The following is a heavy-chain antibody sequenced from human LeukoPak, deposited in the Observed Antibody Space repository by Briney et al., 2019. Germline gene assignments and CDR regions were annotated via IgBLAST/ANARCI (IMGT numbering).Heavy chain of an antibody. V-gene: IGHV3-21*01. Sequence: GGSLRLSCAASGFTFSSYSMNWVRLAPGKGLEWVSSISGSGSYIYYADSVKGRFTISRDNAKNSLFLQMSGLRAEDTALYYCASGWFGENGAFDIWGQGTMVTVSS. D-gene: IGHD3-10*01. J-gene: IGHJ3*02. CDR2: ISGSGSYI. CDR3: ASGWFGENGAFDI. CDR1: GFTFSSYS.